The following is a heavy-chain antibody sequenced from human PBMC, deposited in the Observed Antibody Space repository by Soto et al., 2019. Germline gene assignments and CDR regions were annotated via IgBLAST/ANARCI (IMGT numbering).Heavy chain of an antibody. CDR2: MSAYNGNT. D-gene: IGHD3-10*01. V-gene: IGHV1-18*01. Sequence: QVQLVQSGVEVKKPGASVEVSCKASGYTFIGHGISWWRQAAGQGLEWLGWMSAYNGNTNYEDKFQGRVTMTRDTSTNTAHMELKSLTSDDTAVYYCARGSVRFGELYDAFDVWGQGTMVIVSS. CDR3: ARGSVRFGELYDAFDV. J-gene: IGHJ3*01. CDR1: GYTFIGHG.